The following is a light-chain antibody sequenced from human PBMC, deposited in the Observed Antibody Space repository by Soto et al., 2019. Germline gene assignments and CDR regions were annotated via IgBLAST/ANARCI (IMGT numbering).Light chain of an antibody. CDR2: KAS. Sequence: DIQMTQSPSTLSASVGDRVTITCWASQSISTWLAWYQQKPGKAPKLLIYKASSLEGGVPSRFSGSGSGTEFNITISSLQPDDFATDYCQQYNTYPLTFGGGTTVEIK. V-gene: IGKV1-5*03. CDR1: QSISTW. CDR3: QQYNTYPLT. J-gene: IGKJ4*01.